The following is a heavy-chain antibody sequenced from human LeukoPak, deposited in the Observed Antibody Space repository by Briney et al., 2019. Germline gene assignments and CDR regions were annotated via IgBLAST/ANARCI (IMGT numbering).Heavy chain of an antibody. CDR3: ARGAYCSGGSCYDYSYYGMDV. CDR2: ISYDAVNK. V-gene: IGHV3-30-3*01. J-gene: IGHJ6*02. CDR1: GFTFSSYA. D-gene: IGHD2-15*01. Sequence: GGSLRLSCAASGFTFSSYAMHWVRQAPGKGLEWLAIISYDAVNKYYLESEKGRLSISRDNSKNTLYLQINSLRAEDTAVYYCARGAYCSGGSCYDYSYYGMDVWGQGTTVTVSS.